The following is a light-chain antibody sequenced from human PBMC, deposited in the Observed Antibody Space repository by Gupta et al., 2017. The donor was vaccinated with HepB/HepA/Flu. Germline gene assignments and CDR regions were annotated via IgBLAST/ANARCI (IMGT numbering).Light chain of an antibody. J-gene: IGKJ4*01. CDR1: QSVSHY. CDR3: QQRGDWPLT. CDR2: DSS. Sequence: EIVLTQSPATLSLSPGERATLSCRASQSVSHYLAWYQQRPGQAPRLLIYDSSKGATGVPARFSGSGSGTDFTLTISGLEPEDSAIYFCQQRGDWPLTCGGGTKVEIK. V-gene: IGKV3-11*01.